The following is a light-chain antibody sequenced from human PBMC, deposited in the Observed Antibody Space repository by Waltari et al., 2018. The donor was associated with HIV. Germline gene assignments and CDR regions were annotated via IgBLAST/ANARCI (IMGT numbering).Light chain of an antibody. V-gene: IGLV8-61*01. CDR3: VLYMGSGIPWV. J-gene: IGLJ3*02. CDR2: STN. CDR1: SGAVSTSYY. Sequence: QTVVTQEPSFSVSPGGTVTLTCGLSSGAVSTSYYPSWYQQTPGQAPRTLISSTNPRSSGVPDRFSGSILGNKAALTITGAQAYDESDYYCVLYMGSGIPWVFGGGTKLTVL.